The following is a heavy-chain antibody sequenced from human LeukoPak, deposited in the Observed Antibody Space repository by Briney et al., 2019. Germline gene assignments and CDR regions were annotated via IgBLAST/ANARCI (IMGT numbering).Heavy chain of an antibody. CDR1: GFIFDDYT. Sequence: PGGSLRLSCAASGFIFDDYTMHWVRQVPGKGLEWVSLITWDGGSTFYADSVKGRFTISRDNNKNSLSLQMNSLRTEDTAMYYCATERQKYFDYWGQGTLVTVSS. V-gene: IGHV3-43*01. CDR2: ITWDGGST. CDR3: ATERQKYFDY. J-gene: IGHJ4*02.